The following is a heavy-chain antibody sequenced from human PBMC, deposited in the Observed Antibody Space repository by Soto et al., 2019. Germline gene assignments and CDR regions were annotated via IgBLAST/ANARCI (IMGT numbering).Heavy chain of an antibody. CDR1: GGPFSGYY. Sequence: PSETLSLTCAVYGGPFSGYYWSWIRQPPGKGLEWIGEINHSGSTNYNPSLKSRVTISVDTSKNQFSLKLSSVTAADTAVYYCARGQREYYDSSGYYSFDYWGQGTLVTVSS. CDR2: INHSGST. V-gene: IGHV4-34*01. CDR3: ARGQREYYDSSGYYSFDY. D-gene: IGHD3-22*01. J-gene: IGHJ4*02.